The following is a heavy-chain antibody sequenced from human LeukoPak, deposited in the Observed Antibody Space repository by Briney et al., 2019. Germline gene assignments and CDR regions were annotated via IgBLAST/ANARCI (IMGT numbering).Heavy chain of an antibody. D-gene: IGHD1-26*01. CDR2: INHSGST. CDR1: GGSFSGYY. J-gene: IGHJ4*02. V-gene: IGHV4-34*01. Sequence: SGTLSLTCAVYGGSFSGYYWSWIRQPPGKGLEWIGEINHSGSTNYNPSLKSRVTISVDTSKNQFSLKLSSVTAADTAVYYCARRVGATGIDYWGQGTLVTVSS. CDR3: ARRVGATGIDY.